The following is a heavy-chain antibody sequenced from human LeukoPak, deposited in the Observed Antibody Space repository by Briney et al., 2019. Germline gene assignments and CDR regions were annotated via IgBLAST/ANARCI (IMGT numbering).Heavy chain of an antibody. D-gene: IGHD3-22*01. J-gene: IGHJ4*02. V-gene: IGHV1-2*02. Sequence: GASVKVSCKASGYPFTDYYIHRVRQAPGQGLEWMGWINPDSGRTSYSQKFQGRVSMITDTSINTAYMELNRLTSDDTAVYYCARGTYYDSRGYSGVRLFDYWGQGTMVTVSS. CDR2: INPDSGRT. CDR1: GYPFTDYY. CDR3: ARGTYYDSRGYSGVRLFDY.